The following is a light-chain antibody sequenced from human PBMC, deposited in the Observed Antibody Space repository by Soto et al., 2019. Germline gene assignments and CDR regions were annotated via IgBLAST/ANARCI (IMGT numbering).Light chain of an antibody. V-gene: IGKV3-15*01. CDR3: QQYNGWPLT. CDR1: QSVNSN. J-gene: IGKJ4*01. CDR2: GAS. Sequence: EKVMTQSPAALSVSPGERATLSCRASQSVNSNLAWYQQKPGQAPRLLLYGASTRATGIPARVSGSSSGAEFTITISRLQSEDSAVYYCQQYNGWPLTFGGGNKVEVK.